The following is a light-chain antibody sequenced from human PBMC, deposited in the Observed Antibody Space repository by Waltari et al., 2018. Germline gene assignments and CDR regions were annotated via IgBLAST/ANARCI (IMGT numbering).Light chain of an antibody. Sequence: QAVLTQPSSLSASPGASARLTCTLRSGINVGTSRISWYQHKPGSPPQYLLRYKSDSDKQQGSGVPSRFSGSKDASANAGILLISGLQSEDEADYYCMIWHSSAWVFGGGTKLTVL. J-gene: IGLJ2*01. CDR1: SGINVGTSR. CDR2: YKSDSDK. CDR3: MIWHSSAWV. V-gene: IGLV5-45*03.